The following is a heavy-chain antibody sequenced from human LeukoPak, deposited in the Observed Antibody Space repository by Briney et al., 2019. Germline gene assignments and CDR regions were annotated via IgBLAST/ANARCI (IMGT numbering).Heavy chain of an antibody. D-gene: IGHD6-13*01. CDR3: ARGDRYASSWYPYLDY. V-gene: IGHV4-59*01. CDR2: IYYSGRT. Sequence: KSSETLSLTCTVSGVSISGYYWTWIRQPPGKGLEWIAWIYYSGRTNYNPSLRGRATISVDTSKNQFSLKVTSVTAADTAVYYCARGDRYASSWYPYLDYWGQGTLATVSS. J-gene: IGHJ4*02. CDR1: GVSISGYY.